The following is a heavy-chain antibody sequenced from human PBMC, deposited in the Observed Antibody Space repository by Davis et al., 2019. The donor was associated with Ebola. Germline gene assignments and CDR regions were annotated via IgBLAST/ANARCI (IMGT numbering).Heavy chain of an antibody. CDR3: ARDPDYSGNWYFDL. Sequence: ASVKVSCKASGYTFTRYSIHWVRQAPGQGLEWMGMMNPSDGRTNYAEKFQGRVTVTTDTSTSTVQMDMSSLRSDDTAVYYCARDPDYSGNWYFDLWGRGTLVSVSS. D-gene: IGHD2-15*01. V-gene: IGHV1-46*01. J-gene: IGHJ2*01. CDR1: GYTFTRYS. CDR2: MNPSDGRT.